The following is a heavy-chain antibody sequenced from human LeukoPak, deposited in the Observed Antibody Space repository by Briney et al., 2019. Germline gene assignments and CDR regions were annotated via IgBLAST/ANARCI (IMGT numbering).Heavy chain of an antibody. V-gene: IGHV3-21*01. CDR1: GFILSRYS. Sequence: GGSLRLSCLASGFILSRYSMNWVRPAAGRGLEWVSSISSSSRYIYYADAVKGRFTISRDNAKNSLYLQMNSLRAEDTAVYYCARDWGYYYYYGMDVWGQGTTVTVSS. CDR3: ARDWGYYYYYGMDV. J-gene: IGHJ6*02. CDR2: ISSSSRYI. D-gene: IGHD3-16*01.